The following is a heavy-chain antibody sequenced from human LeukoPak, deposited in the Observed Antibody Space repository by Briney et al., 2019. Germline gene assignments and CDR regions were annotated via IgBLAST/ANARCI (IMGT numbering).Heavy chain of an antibody. Sequence: GGSLRLSCAASGFTFSSYGMHWVRQAPGKGLEWVAFIRYDGSNKYYADSVKGRFTISRDNSKNTLYLQMNSLRAEDTAVYYCARVVSEGSGYYDYWGQGTLVTVSS. CDR1: GFTFSSYG. CDR2: IRYDGSNK. D-gene: IGHD3-3*01. J-gene: IGHJ4*02. CDR3: ARVVSEGSGYYDY. V-gene: IGHV3-30*02.